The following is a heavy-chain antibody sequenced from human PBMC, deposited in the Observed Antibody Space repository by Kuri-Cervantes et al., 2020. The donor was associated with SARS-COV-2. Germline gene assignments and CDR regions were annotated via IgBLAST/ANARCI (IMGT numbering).Heavy chain of an antibody. J-gene: IGHJ4*02. CDR3: SRGSILLWFGESPPDY. Sequence: SETLSLTCTVSGGSISSYYWSWIRQPPGKGLEWIGFIYYSGITNYNPYLKSRVTISVDTSKNKFSLKLSSVTAADTAVYYCSRGSILLWFGESPPDYWGQGTLVTVSS. D-gene: IGHD3-10*01. CDR2: IYYSGIT. V-gene: IGHV4-59*12. CDR1: GGSISSYY.